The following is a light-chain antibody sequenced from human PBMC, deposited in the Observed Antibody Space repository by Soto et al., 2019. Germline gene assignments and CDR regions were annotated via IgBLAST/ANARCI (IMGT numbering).Light chain of an antibody. CDR1: QSVSTN. Sequence: EIVKTQSPATLSVSPGERAILSCRASQSVSTNLGWYQQKPGQAPRLLIFGASTRATGIPARFSGSGSGTEFTLTISSLQSEDSAVYYCQQYNNWPPFTFGQGTRLEIK. CDR3: QQYNNWPPFT. CDR2: GAS. V-gene: IGKV3-15*01. J-gene: IGKJ5*01.